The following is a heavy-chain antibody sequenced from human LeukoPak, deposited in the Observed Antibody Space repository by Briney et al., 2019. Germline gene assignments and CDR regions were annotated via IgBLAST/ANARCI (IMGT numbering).Heavy chain of an antibody. Sequence: GGSLRLSCAASGFIFSSYAMSWVRQAPGKGLEWVSAISASGGTTYYADSVKGRFTISRDNSKNTLYLQMNSLRAEHTAVYFCANVCYYGSGRYESRYFDYWGQGTLVTVSS. CDR1: GFIFSSYA. CDR2: ISASGGTT. J-gene: IGHJ4*02. CDR3: ANVCYYGSGRYESRYFDY. D-gene: IGHD3-10*01. V-gene: IGHV3-23*01.